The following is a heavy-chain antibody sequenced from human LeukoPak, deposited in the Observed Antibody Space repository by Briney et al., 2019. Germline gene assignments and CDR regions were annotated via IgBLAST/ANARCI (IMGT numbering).Heavy chain of an antibody. Sequence: SETLSLTCTVSGGSISSYYWSWIRQPPGKGLEWIGYIYYSGSTYYNPSLKSRVTISVDTSKNQFSLKLNSVTAADTAVYYCARVTGYVVEDYFDYWGQGTLVTVSS. CDR1: GGSISSYY. V-gene: IGHV4-59*01. CDR3: ARVTGYVVEDYFDY. D-gene: IGHD2-21*01. CDR2: IYYSGST. J-gene: IGHJ4*02.